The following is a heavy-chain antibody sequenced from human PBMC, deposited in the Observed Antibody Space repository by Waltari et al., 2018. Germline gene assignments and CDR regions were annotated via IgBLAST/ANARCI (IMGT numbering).Heavy chain of an antibody. Sequence: QVQLVESGGGEVQPGTSLRLSCAASGFAFSDYAMNWVRQAPGKGLEWVTFISYDGINSFDADAVGGRFTVSRDKSKNTLYLQMNSLRVEDTAVYYCASPTQDYYDTSGYFADWGQGTLVTVSS. V-gene: IGHV3-30-3*01. CDR2: ISYDGINS. CDR3: ASPTQDYYDTSGYFAD. D-gene: IGHD3-22*01. J-gene: IGHJ4*02. CDR1: GFAFSDYA.